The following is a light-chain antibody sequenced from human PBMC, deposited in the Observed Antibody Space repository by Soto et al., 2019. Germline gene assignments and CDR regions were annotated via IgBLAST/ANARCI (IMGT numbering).Light chain of an antibody. CDR3: QQYYTTRRT. CDR1: QSVFYSSTNKNY. J-gene: IGKJ2*01. CDR2: WAS. V-gene: IGKV4-1*01. Sequence: DIVMTQSPDSLAVSLGERATINCKSSQSVFYSSTNKNYLAWYQQKPGQPPKMLIYWASTRESGVPDRFSGSGSGTDFTLTISSLQAEDVAVYYCQQYYTTRRTFGQGTKLEIK.